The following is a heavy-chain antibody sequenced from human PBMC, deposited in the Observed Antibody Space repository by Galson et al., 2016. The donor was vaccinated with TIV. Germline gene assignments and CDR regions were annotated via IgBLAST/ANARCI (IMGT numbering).Heavy chain of an antibody. CDR2: ISTSSSFI. D-gene: IGHD3-22*01. CDR1: GLPFSSYN. J-gene: IGHJ6*02. CDR3: TKVPSSGFSYYYGLDV. Sequence: SLRLSCAASGLPFSSYNMNWVRQAPGKGLEWVSSISTSSSFIYYADSAKGRFTISRDNAKNSLYLQMNSLRAEDTAVYYCTKVPSSGFSYYYGLDVWGQGTTVTVSS. V-gene: IGHV3-21*01.